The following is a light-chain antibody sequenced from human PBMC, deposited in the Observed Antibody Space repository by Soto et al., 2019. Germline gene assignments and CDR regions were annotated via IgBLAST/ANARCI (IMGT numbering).Light chain of an antibody. J-gene: IGKJ1*01. Sequence: EIVLTQSRGTLSLSPGERATLSCRASQSVSRRYLAWYQQKPGQAPRLLFYGASSRATGIPDRFSGSGSGTDFTLTISRLEPEDFAVYYCQQYGSSPPTFGKGTKVDIK. CDR2: GAS. CDR1: QSVSRRY. V-gene: IGKV3-20*01. CDR3: QQYGSSPPT.